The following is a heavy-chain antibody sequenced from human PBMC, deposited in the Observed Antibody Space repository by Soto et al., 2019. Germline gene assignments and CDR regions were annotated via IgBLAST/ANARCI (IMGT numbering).Heavy chain of an antibody. Sequence: SETLSLTCAVYGGSFSGYYWSWIRQPPGKGLEWIGEINHSGSTNYNPSLKSRVTISVDTSKNQFSLKLSSVTAADTAVYYCARGPRDGYNYYFDYWGQGTLVTVSS. J-gene: IGHJ4*02. D-gene: IGHD5-12*01. CDR1: GGSFSGYY. CDR3: ARGPRDGYNYYFDY. V-gene: IGHV4-34*01. CDR2: INHSGST.